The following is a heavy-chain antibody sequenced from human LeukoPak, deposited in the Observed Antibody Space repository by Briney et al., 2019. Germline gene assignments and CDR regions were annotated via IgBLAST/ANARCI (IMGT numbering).Heavy chain of an antibody. CDR3: ARHTDSSGYYSIDAFDI. CDR1: GGSISSSSYY. Sequence: SETLSFTCTVSGGSISSSSYYWGWIRQPPGKGLEWIGSIYYSGSTYYNPSLKSRVTISVDTSKNQFSLKLSSVTAADTAVYYCARHTDSSGYYSIDAFDIWGQGTMVTVSS. V-gene: IGHV4-39*01. J-gene: IGHJ3*02. CDR2: IYYSGST. D-gene: IGHD3-22*01.